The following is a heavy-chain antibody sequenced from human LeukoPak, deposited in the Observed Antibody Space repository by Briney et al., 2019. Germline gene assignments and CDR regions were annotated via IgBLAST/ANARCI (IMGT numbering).Heavy chain of an antibody. CDR1: GYTFTSYY. D-gene: IGHD3-16*02. J-gene: IGHJ4*02. CDR2: INPSGGST. CDR3: ARVGITFGGVIVPYYFDY. Sequence: ASVKVSCKVSGYTFTSYYMHWVRQAPGQGLEWMGIINPSGGSTSYAQKFQGRVTMTRDTSTSTVYMELSSLRSEDTAVYYCARVGITFGGVIVPYYFDYWGQGTLVTVSS. V-gene: IGHV1-46*01.